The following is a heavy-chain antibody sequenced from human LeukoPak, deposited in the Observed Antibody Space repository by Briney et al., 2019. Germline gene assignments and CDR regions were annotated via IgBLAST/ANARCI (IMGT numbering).Heavy chain of an antibody. Sequence: SETLSLTCTVSGGSISSGDYYWSWIRQPPGKGLEWIGYIYYSGSTYYNPSLKSRVTISVDTSKNQFSLKLSSVTAADTAVYYCARVRGYDFWSGYYQGWGQGTLVTVSS. CDR2: IYYSGST. V-gene: IGHV4-30-4*08. J-gene: IGHJ4*02. D-gene: IGHD3-3*01. CDR3: ARVRGYDFWSGYYQG. CDR1: GGSISSGDYY.